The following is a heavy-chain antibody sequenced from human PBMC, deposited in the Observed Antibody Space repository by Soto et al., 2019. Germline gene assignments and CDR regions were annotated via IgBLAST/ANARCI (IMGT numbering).Heavy chain of an antibody. Sequence: SVNVSCKASGGTFSSYAISWVRQAPGQGLEWMGGIIPIFGTANYAQKFQGRVTITADESTSTAYMELSSLRSEDTAVYHCARERGLLWFGELSYYFDYWGQGTLVTVSS. D-gene: IGHD3-10*01. CDR3: ARERGLLWFGELSYYFDY. J-gene: IGHJ4*02. V-gene: IGHV1-69*13. CDR1: GGTFSSYA. CDR2: IIPIFGTA.